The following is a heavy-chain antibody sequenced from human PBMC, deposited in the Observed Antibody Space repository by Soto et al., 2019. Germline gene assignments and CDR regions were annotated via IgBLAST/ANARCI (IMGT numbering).Heavy chain of an antibody. CDR3: ASPLFLATVIADAFDI. V-gene: IGHV1-46*01. Sequence: QVQLVQSGAEMKKPGASVKVSCKASGYTFTSNYIHWVRQAPGQGLEWLGIINPNGGATTYAQHFQDRVTMTRDTSTSTVHMDLRSLRPEDTAVYYCASPLFLATVIADAFDIWGQGTIVTVSS. CDR2: INPNGGAT. CDR1: GYTFTSNY. D-gene: IGHD4-17*01. J-gene: IGHJ3*02.